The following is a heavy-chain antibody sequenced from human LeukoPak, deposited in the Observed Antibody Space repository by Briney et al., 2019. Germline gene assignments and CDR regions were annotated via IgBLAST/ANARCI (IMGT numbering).Heavy chain of an antibody. CDR3: ARDRISMTTVTTADY. J-gene: IGHJ4*02. Sequence: ASVKVSCKASGYTFTGYYMHWVRQAPGQGLEWMGWINPNSGGTNHAQKFQGRVTMTRDTSISTAYMELSRLRSDDTAVYYCARDRISMTTVTTADYWGQGTLVTVSS. CDR1: GYTFTGYY. D-gene: IGHD4-17*01. CDR2: INPNSGGT. V-gene: IGHV1-2*02.